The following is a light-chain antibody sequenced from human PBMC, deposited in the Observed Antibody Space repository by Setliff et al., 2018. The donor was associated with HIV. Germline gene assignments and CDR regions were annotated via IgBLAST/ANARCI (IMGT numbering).Light chain of an antibody. Sequence: QSVLTQPASVSGSPGQSITISCTGTSSDVGGYNYVSWYQQHPGKAPQLIIYDVSNRPSGVSNRFSGSKSGNTASLTISGLQAEDEADYYCSSYTSITPLYVFGTGTKVTVL. CDR2: DVS. V-gene: IGLV2-14*03. CDR1: SSDVGGYNY. CDR3: SSYTSITPLYV. J-gene: IGLJ1*01.